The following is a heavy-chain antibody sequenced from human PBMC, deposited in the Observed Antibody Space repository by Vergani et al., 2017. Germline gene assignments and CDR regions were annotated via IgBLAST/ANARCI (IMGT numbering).Heavy chain of an antibody. CDR2: INPNNGDT. Sequence: QVQLVQSGAEVKKPGASVKVSCKASGYTLIDYYMHWVRQAPGQGLEWMGRINPNNGDTNYAQKFQDRVTLTRDASISTAYMELSTLRYDDTAVYYCARGPSTIFGVVLHDYWGQGSLVTVSS. V-gene: IGHV1-2*06. CDR1: GYTLIDYY. D-gene: IGHD3-3*01. CDR3: ARGPSTIFGVVLHDY. J-gene: IGHJ4*02.